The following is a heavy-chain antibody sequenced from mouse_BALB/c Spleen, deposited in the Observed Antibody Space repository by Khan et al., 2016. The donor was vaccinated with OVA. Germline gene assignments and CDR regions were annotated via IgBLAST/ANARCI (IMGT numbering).Heavy chain of an antibody. D-gene: IGHD2-10*02. J-gene: IGHJ2*01. CDR1: CYSITSDYA. Sequence: EVKLEVSGPGLVKPSQSLSLICTVTCYSITSDYAWNWIRQFPGNKLEWMGFISYSGNTKYNPSLKSRISITRDTSKNQFFLQLNSVTTEDTATYYCARVYGGDFDYWGHGTTLTVSS. V-gene: IGHV3-2*02. CDR3: ARVYGGDFDY. CDR2: ISYSGNT.